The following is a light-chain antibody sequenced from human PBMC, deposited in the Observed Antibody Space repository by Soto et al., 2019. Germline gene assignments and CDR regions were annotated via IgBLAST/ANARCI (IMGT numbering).Light chain of an antibody. V-gene: IGKV3-15*01. CDR2: GAS. CDR1: QSVSSN. CDR3: QQYGSSPPGYT. J-gene: IGKJ2*01. Sequence: EIVMTQSPATLSVSPGERATLSCRASQSVSSNLAWYQQKPGQAPRLLIYGASTRATGIPARFSGNGSGTEFTLTISSLQSEDFAVYYCQQYGSSPPGYTFGQGTKLEIK.